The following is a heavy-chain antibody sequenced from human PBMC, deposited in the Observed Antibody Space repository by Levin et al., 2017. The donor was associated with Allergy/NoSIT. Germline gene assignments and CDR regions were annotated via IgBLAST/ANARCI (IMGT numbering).Heavy chain of an antibody. J-gene: IGHJ4*02. Sequence: SETLSLTCAVSGASISRSHWWSWVRQSPGKGLEWIGEIYRGESSDYNPSPKSRVSITVDLSQNQFFLRLAFVTAADTALYYCSRAPGRFGGFDSWGQGILVTVSS. CDR1: GASISRSHW. CDR3: SRAPGRFGGFDS. CDR2: IYRGESS. D-gene: IGHD4-23*01. V-gene: IGHV4-4*02.